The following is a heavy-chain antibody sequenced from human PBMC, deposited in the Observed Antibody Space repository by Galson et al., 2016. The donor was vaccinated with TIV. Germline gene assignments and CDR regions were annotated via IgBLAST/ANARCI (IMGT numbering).Heavy chain of an antibody. V-gene: IGHV1-69*11. J-gene: IGHJ5*02. Sequence: SVKVSCKVSGDTFNTYAVSWVRQAPGQGLEWMGTIIPLITASTSAQRFQGRVSITADESTTTVFMELSSLRIDDMAVYYCARDLGATYFDYSWGSYGYTDFDPWGQGTLVTVSS. CDR3: ARDLGATYFDYSWGSYGYTDFDP. CDR2: IIPLITAS. CDR1: GDTFNTYA. D-gene: IGHD3-16*01.